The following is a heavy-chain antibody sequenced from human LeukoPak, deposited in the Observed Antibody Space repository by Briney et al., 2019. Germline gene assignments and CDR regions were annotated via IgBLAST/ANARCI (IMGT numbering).Heavy chain of an antibody. CDR1: GFTFSDYY. Sequence: GSLRLSCAASGFTFSDYYMSWIRQPPGKGLEWIGSIYYSGSIYYNPSLKSRVTISVDTSKNQFSLKLSSVTAADTAVYYCARQTGISDYWGQGTLVTVSS. CDR3: ARQTGISDY. D-gene: IGHD3-10*01. CDR2: IYYSGSI. J-gene: IGHJ4*02. V-gene: IGHV4-39*01.